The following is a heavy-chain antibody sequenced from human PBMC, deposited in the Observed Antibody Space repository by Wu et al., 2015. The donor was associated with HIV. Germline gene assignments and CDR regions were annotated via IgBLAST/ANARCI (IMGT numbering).Heavy chain of an antibody. D-gene: IGHD1-1*01. J-gene: IGHJ4*02. Sequence: QVQLVQSGAEVKKPGASVKVSCKASKYTFTGYYMHWVRQAPGQGLEWMGWINPNSGGTNYAQKFQDRVTMTRDTSISTASMELSRLTSDDTAVYYCARVPVRHPFYFDYWGQGTLVTVSS. CDR2: INPNSGGT. CDR3: ARVPVRHPFYFDY. CDR1: KYTFTGYY. V-gene: IGHV1-2*02.